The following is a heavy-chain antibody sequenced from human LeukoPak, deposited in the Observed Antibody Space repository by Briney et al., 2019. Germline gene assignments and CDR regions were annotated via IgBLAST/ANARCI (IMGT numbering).Heavy chain of an antibody. CDR2: IYYSGST. CDR3: ATLYEGTRPNYYYYGMDV. CDR1: GGSISSGGYY. V-gene: IGHV4-31*03. J-gene: IGHJ6*02. D-gene: IGHD2-8*01. Sequence: SETLSLTCTVSGGSISSGGYYWSWIRQHPGKGLEWIGYIYYSGSTYYNPSLKSRVTISVDTSKNQFSLKLSSVTAADTAVYYCATLYEGTRPNYYYYGMDVWGQGTTVTVSS.